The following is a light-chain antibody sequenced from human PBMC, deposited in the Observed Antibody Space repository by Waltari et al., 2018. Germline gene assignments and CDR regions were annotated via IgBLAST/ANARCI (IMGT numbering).Light chain of an antibody. Sequence: DIQLTQSPSFLSASVGDRVTITSRASQGINSYLAWYQPKPGKAPKLLIYAASTLQSGVPSRFSGSGSGTEFTLTISSLQPEDFATYYCQQLNSYPVTFGQGTKLEIK. CDR2: AAS. CDR3: QQLNSYPVT. CDR1: QGINSY. V-gene: IGKV1-9*01. J-gene: IGKJ2*01.